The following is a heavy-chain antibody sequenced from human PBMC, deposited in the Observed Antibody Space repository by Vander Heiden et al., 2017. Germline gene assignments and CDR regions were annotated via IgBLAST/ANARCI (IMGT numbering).Heavy chain of an antibody. D-gene: IGHD3-9*01. J-gene: IGHJ4*02. CDR3: AVGGGARPKLRQLDWWIAY. V-gene: IGHV5-51*01. Sequence: EVQLVQSGAEVKKPGESLKISCKGSGYTFTDYWIGWVRQMPGGGLEWMGMISPSYSDIRYRPSFQGQVSISADKSPSPAYLQWSSLKASDTAMYHCAVGGGARPKLRQLDWWIAYWGQGTLVTVSS. CDR1: GYTFTDYW. CDR2: ISPSYSDI.